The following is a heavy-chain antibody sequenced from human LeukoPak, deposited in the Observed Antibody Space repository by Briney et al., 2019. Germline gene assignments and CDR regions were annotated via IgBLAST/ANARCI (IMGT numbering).Heavy chain of an antibody. J-gene: IGHJ4*02. CDR3: ARLGSGWSFDY. Sequence: GGSLRLFCETSRFTFSSYGTDWVRQAPGKGLEWVAVIWYDGSHRYYADSVKGRFTISRDNSKNTVFLQMNSLRAEDTAVYYCARLGSGWSFDYWGQGTLVTVSS. V-gene: IGHV3-33*01. CDR2: IWYDGSHR. D-gene: IGHD6-19*01. CDR1: RFTFSSYG.